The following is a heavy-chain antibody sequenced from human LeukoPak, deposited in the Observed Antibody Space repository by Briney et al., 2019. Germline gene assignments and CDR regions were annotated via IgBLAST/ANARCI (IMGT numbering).Heavy chain of an antibody. V-gene: IGHV4-59*08. D-gene: IGHD6-13*01. CDR2: IYYSGST. CDR3: ARLWAAGTGIPAKGLVDY. CDR1: GGSISSYY. J-gene: IGHJ4*02. Sequence: NPSETLSLTCTVSGGSISSYYWSWIRQPPGKGLEWIGYIYYSGSTNYNPSLKSRVTISVDTSKNQFSLKLSSVTAADTAVYYCARLWAAGTGIPAKGLVDYWGQGTLVTVSS.